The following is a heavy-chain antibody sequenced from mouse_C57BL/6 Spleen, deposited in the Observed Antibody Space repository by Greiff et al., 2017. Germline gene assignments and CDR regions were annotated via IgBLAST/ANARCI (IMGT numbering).Heavy chain of an antibody. CDR1: GYSITSGYY. CDR2: ISYDGSN. Sequence: EVKLQESRPGLVKPSQSLSLTCSVTGYSITSGYYWNWLRQFPGNKLEWMGYISYDGSNNYNPSLKNRISITRDTSKNQFFLKLNSVTTEDTATYYCARVYDYEKVWFAYWGQGTLVTVSA. CDR3: ARVYDYEKVWFAY. V-gene: IGHV3-6*01. D-gene: IGHD2-4*01. J-gene: IGHJ3*01.